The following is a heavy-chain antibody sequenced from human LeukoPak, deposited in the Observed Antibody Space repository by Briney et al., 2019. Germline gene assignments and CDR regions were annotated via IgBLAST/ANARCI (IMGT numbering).Heavy chain of an antibody. V-gene: IGHV3-23*01. CDR1: GFTFSSYA. CDR3: AKDTRSRPYSTPYYFDY. CDR2: ISAGGGST. Sequence: PGGSLRLSCVASGFTFSSYAMSWVRQAPGKELEWVSAISAGGGSTYYADSVKGRFTISRDNSRNTLYLQMNSLRAEDTAVYYCAKDTRSRPYSTPYYFDYWGQGTLVTVSS. D-gene: IGHD6-13*01. J-gene: IGHJ4*02.